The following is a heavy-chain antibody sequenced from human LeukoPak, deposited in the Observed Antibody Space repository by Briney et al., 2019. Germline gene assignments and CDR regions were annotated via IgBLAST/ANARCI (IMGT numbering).Heavy chain of an antibody. CDR2: IYYSGST. D-gene: IGHD6-13*01. J-gene: IGHJ4*02. CDR1: GGSISSHY. V-gene: IGHV4-59*11. CDR3: ARDAAAGTFHFDY. Sequence: PSETLSLTCTVSGGSISSHYWSWIRQPPGKGLEWIGYIYYSGSTNYNPSLKSRVTISVDTSKNQFSLKLSSVTAADTAAYYCARDAAAGTFHFDYWGQGTLVTVSS.